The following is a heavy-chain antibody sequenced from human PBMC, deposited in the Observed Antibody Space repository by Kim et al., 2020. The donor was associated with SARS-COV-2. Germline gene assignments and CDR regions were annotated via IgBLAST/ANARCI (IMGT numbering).Heavy chain of an antibody. V-gene: IGHV4-59*13. D-gene: IGHD6-6*01. Sequence: SETLSLTCTVSGGSISSYYWSWIRQPPGKGLEWIGYIYYSGSTNYNPSLKSRVTISVDTSKNQFSLKLSSVTAADTAVYYCARVTSSSSRAFDIWGQGTMVTVSS. J-gene: IGHJ3*02. CDR1: GGSISSYY. CDR2: IYYSGST. CDR3: ARVTSSSSRAFDI.